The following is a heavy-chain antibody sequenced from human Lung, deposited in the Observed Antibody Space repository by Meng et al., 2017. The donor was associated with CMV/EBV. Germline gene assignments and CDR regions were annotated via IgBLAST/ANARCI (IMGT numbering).Heavy chain of an antibody. CDR2: INHSGST. Sequence: SETXSLXCAVYGGSFSGYYWSWIRQPPGKGLEWIGEINHSGSTNYNPSLKSRVTISVDTSKNQFSLKLSSVTAADTAVYYCARGGFTYDFWSGYDFDDWGQGXLVTVSS. CDR3: ARGGFTYDFWSGYDFDD. V-gene: IGHV4-34*01. CDR1: GGSFSGYY. D-gene: IGHD3-3*01. J-gene: IGHJ4*02.